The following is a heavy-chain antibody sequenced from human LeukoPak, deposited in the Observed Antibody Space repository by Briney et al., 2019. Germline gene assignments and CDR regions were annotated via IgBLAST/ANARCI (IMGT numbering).Heavy chain of an antibody. CDR1: GGSISSGSYY. J-gene: IGHJ3*02. V-gene: IGHV4-61*02. D-gene: IGHD2-15*01. CDR2: IYTSGST. CDR3: AREYCSGGSCYSAVNAFDI. Sequence: SQTLSLTCTVSGGSISSGSYYWSWIRQPAGKGLEWIGRIYTSGSTNYNPSLKSRVTISVDTSKNQFSLKLSSVTAADTAAYYCAREYCSGGSCYSAVNAFDIWGQGTMSPSLQ.